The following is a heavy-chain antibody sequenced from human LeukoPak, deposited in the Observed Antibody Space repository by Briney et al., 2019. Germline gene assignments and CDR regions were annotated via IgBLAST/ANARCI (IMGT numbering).Heavy chain of an antibody. CDR2: ISTSSNRI. V-gene: IGHV3-48*02. CDR3: ARVSAPGTSGWYFGY. Sequence: PGGSLRLSCAASGFIFSSYGMHWVRQAPGKGLEWVSYISTSSNRIDYADSVKGRFTMSRDNAKNLLYLQMNSLRDEDTAMYYCARVSAPGTSGWYFGYWGQGTLVTVSS. CDR1: GFIFSSYG. D-gene: IGHD6-19*01. J-gene: IGHJ4*02.